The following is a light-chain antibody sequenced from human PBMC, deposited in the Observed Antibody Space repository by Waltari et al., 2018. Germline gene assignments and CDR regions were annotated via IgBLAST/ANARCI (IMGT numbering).Light chain of an antibody. Sequence: QPVLPQPPSSSASPAESARLTCTLPSDINVGAFIIYWYQQKPGSPPRFLLYYNSDAEKAQGSGVPSRFSGSKDASANAGILLISGLQSEDEADYYCMFWPSNVWVFGGGTKLTVL. CDR3: MFWPSNVWV. V-gene: IGLV5-37*01. CDR1: SDINVGAFI. J-gene: IGLJ3*02. CDR2: YNSDAEK.